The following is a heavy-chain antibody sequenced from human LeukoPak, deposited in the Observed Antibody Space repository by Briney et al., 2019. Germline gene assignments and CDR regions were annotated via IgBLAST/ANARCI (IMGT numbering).Heavy chain of an antibody. V-gene: IGHV3-30-3*01. CDR3: ARGQRGYSGYVGDY. J-gene: IGHJ4*02. D-gene: IGHD5-12*01. CDR1: GFTFSSYA. CDR2: ISYDGSNK. Sequence: GGSLRLSCAASGFTFSSYAMHWVRQAPGKGLEWVAVISYDGSNKYYADSVKGRFTISRDNSKNTLYLQMNSLRAEDTAVYYCARGQRGYSGYVGDYWGQGTLVTVSS.